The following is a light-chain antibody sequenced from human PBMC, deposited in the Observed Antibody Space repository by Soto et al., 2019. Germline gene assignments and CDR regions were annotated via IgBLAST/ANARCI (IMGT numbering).Light chain of an antibody. CDR1: SGHTSYA. Sequence: QLVLTQSPSASASLGASVNLTCTLSSGHTSYAIAWHQQQPEKGPRYLMKVNSDGSHNKGDGIPDRFSGSTSGAERYLTISSLQSEDEADYYCQTWDTGIRVFGGGTKVTVL. V-gene: IGLV4-69*01. J-gene: IGLJ3*02. CDR3: QTWDTGIRV. CDR2: VNSDGSH.